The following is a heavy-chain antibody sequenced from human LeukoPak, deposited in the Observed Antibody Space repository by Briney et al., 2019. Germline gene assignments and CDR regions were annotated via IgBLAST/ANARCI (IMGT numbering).Heavy chain of an antibody. CDR3: ASRPAAVGSTGCFDY. CDR2: IYYSGDT. V-gene: IGHV4-39*01. Sequence: SETLSLTCTVSGGSISSSSYYWGWIRQPPGKGLEWIGNIYYSGDTYYNPSLKSRVTISVDTSKNQFSLKLNSMTAADTAVYYCASRPAAVGSTGCFDYWGQGTLVTVSS. J-gene: IGHJ4*02. D-gene: IGHD1-26*01. CDR1: GGSISSSSYY.